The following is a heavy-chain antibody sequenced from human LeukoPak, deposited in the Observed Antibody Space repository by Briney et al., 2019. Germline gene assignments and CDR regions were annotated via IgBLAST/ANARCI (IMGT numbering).Heavy chain of an antibody. D-gene: IGHD2-15*01. V-gene: IGHV3-7*01. CDR1: GFTFSDYY. CDR2: IKEDAGEI. J-gene: IGHJ4*02. Sequence: PGGSLRLSCAASGFTFSDYYMSWIRQAPGKGLEWVANIKEDAGEIYYVDSVKGRFTISRDNAKNSVYLQMDSLRAEDTAVYYCARRDCSGGSCSGFDYWGQGTLVTVSS. CDR3: ARRDCSGGSCSGFDY.